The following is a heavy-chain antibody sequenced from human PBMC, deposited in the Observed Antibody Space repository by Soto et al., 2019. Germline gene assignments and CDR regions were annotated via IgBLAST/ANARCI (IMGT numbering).Heavy chain of an antibody. CDR1: GGTFSSYA. J-gene: IGHJ6*02. D-gene: IGHD3-9*01. CDR3: ARVGDDILTGYRPTGMDV. V-gene: IGHV1-69*06. Sequence: SVKVSCKASGGTFSSYAISWVRQAPGQGLEWMGGIIPIFGTANYAQKFQGRVTITADKSTSTAYMELSSLRSEDTAVYYCARVGDDILTGYRPTGMDVWGQGTTVTVSS. CDR2: IIPIFGTA.